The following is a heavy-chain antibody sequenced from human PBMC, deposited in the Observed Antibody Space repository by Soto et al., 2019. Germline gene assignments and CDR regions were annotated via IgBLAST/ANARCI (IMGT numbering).Heavy chain of an antibody. CDR1: GVTVSSGSYY. J-gene: IGHJ4*02. Sequence: SEPLYIPCTVSGVTVSSGSYYWSWIRQPPGKGLEWIGYIYYSGSTNYNPSLKSRVTISVDTSKNQFSLKLSSVTAADTAVYYWGGVEPRSSGWDMGLVDYWGQGTLVSVSS. CDR3: GGVEPRSSGWDMGLVDY. D-gene: IGHD6-19*01. CDR2: IYYSGST. V-gene: IGHV4-61*01.